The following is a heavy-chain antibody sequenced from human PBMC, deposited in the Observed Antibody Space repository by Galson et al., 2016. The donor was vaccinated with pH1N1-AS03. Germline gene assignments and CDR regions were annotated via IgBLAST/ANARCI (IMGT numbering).Heavy chain of an antibody. CDR1: RATFSSYG. CDR2: ISSDGSET. J-gene: IGHJ4*02. V-gene: IGHV3-30*03. Sequence: SLRLSCAASRATFSSYGMHWVRQAPGGGLEWVSFISSDGSETYYADSVKGRFTISRDNSKRTLFVQLNSLRRDDTAVYFCARDYAYCNGPSCFNIDDWGQGTLVIVSP. CDR3: ARDYAYCNGPSCFNIDD. D-gene: IGHD2-21*01.